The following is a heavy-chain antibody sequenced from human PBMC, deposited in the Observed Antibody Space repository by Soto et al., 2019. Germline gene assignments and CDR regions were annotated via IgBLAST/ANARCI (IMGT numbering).Heavy chain of an antibody. Sequence: PEGALWGSCAALGFDCNKYAMTWVRQSPGKGLQWVSSITSNGDSTYYADSVKGRFTTSRDNSKNTLYLQMNSLRADDTAVFYCAKDSPSYTTSPFYFDSWGQGTLVTVSS. J-gene: IGHJ4*02. D-gene: IGHD2-2*02. CDR3: AKDSPSYTTSPFYFDS. V-gene: IGHV3-23*01. CDR1: GFDCNKYA. CDR2: ITSNGDST.